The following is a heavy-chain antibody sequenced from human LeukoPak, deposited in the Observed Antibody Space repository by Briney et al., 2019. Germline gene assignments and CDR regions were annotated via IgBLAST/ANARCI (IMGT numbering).Heavy chain of an antibody. D-gene: IGHD3-3*01. CDR3: ARRRQGDYDFWSGSPVWYMDV. V-gene: IGHV4-59*12. CDR2: IYYSGST. Sequence: SETLSLTCTVSGGSISSYYWSWIRQPPGKGLEWIGYIYYSGSTNYNPSLKSRVTISVDTSKNQFSLKMNSATAADTAEYYCARRRQGDYDFWSGSPVWYMDVWGKGTTVTVSS. CDR1: GGSISSYY. J-gene: IGHJ6*03.